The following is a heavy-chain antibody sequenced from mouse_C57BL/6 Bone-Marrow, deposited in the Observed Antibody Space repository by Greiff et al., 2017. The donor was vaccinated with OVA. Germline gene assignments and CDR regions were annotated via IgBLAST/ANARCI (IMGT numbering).Heavy chain of an antibody. CDR2: IYPRSGNT. CDR1: GYTFTSYG. Sequence: QVHVKQSGAELARPGASVKLSCKASGYTFTSYGISWVKQRTGQGLEWIGEIYPRSGNTYYNEKFKGKATLTADKSSSTAYMELRSLTSKDSAVYFCAQVGGGSSLFDYWGQGTTLTVSS. D-gene: IGHD1-1*01. CDR3: AQVGGGSSLFDY. J-gene: IGHJ2*01. V-gene: IGHV1-81*01.